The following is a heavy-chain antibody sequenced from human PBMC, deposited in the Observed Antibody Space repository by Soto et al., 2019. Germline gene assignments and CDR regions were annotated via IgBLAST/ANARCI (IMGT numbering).Heavy chain of an antibody. CDR1: GFTFCDYY. Sequence: GGSLRLSCAASGFTFCDYYMGWIRQAPGKGLEWVSYISSSSSYTNYADSVKGRFTISRDNAKNSLYLQMNSLRAEDTAVYYCARGQSSSWGDYYYGMDVWGQGTTVTVSS. CDR2: ISSSSSYT. V-gene: IGHV3-11*06. CDR3: ARGQSSSWGDYYYGMDV. D-gene: IGHD6-6*01. J-gene: IGHJ6*02.